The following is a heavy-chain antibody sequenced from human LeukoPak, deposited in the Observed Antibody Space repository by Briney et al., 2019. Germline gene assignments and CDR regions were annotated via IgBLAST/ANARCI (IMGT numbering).Heavy chain of an antibody. J-gene: IGHJ4*02. V-gene: IGHV3-48*03. D-gene: IGHD3-9*01. CDR3: ARTYYDILTGYNPYFDY. Sequence: GGSLRLSCAASGFTFSSYEMNWVRQAPGKGLEWVSYISSSGSTIYYADSVKGRFTISRDNAKNSLYLQMNSLRAEDTAVYYCARTYYDILTGYNPYFDYWGQGILVTVSS. CDR1: GFTFSSYE. CDR2: ISSSGSTI.